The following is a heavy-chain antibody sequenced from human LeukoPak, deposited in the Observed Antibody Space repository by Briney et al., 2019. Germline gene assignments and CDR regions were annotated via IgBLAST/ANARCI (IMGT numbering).Heavy chain of an antibody. V-gene: IGHV4-34*01. J-gene: IGHJ4*02. D-gene: IGHD5-24*01. CDR1: GGSFSGYY. Sequence: SETLSLTCAVYGGSFSGYYWSWIRQPPGKGLEWIGEINHSGSTNYNPSLKSRVTISVDTSKNQFSLKLSSVTAADTAVYYCASGGSATVSYWGQGTLVTVSS. CDR2: INHSGST. CDR3: ASGGSATVSY.